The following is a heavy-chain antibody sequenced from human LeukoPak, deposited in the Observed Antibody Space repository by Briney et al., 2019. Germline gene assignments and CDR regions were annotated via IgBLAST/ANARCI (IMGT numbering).Heavy chain of an antibody. Sequence: GGPLRLSCAASGFTFASYGMSWVRQAPGKGLEWVSFITTNGGRTSYADSVEGRFTISRDNPRNTLYMQMNSLRDEDTAVYYCAIMHGYYDGTGYWVQWGQGTLVTVSS. J-gene: IGHJ1*01. CDR1: GFTFASYG. V-gene: IGHV3-23*01. CDR2: ITTNGGRT. CDR3: AIMHGYYDGTGYWVQ. D-gene: IGHD3-22*01.